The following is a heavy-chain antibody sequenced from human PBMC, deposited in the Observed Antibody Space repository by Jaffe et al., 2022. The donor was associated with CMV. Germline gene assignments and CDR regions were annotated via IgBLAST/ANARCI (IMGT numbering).Heavy chain of an antibody. J-gene: IGHJ4*02. V-gene: IGHV3-23*01. Sequence: EVQLLESGGGLVQPGGSLRLSCAASGFTFSSYAMSWVRQAPGKGLEWVSAISGSGGSTYYADSVKGRFTISRDNSKNTLYLQMNSLRAEDTAVYYCAKGFLTEYSSSSGGAFDYWGQGTLVTVSS. CDR1: GFTFSSYA. CDR2: ISGSGGST. D-gene: IGHD6-6*01. CDR3: AKGFLTEYSSSSGGAFDY.